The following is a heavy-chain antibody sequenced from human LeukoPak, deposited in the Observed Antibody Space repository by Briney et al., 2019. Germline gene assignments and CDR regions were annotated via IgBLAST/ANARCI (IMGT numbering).Heavy chain of an antibody. D-gene: IGHD3-22*01. Sequence: GGSLRLSCAASGFTFDDYAMYWVRQAPGKGLEWVSLTTWDGGTKKYADSVKGRFTISRDNSKNSLYLQMTNVRSEDTALYYCAKDATPHYDNSGYFDHWGQGTRVTVSS. CDR2: TTWDGGTK. J-gene: IGHJ4*02. V-gene: IGHV3-43*01. CDR1: GFTFDDYA. CDR3: AKDATPHYDNSGYFDH.